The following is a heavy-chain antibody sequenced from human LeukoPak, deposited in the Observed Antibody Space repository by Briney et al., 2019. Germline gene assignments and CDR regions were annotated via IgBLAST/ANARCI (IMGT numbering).Heavy chain of an antibody. CDR3: AKDPTDFDSSGQTYFDY. V-gene: IGHV3-23*01. CDR2: ISGGGGIT. CDR1: GFTFSTYG. D-gene: IGHD3-22*01. J-gene: IGHJ4*02. Sequence: GGSLRLSCAASGFTFSTYGMHWVRQAPGKGLEWVSGISGGGGITHYADSVRGRFTISRDNSKNTLHLQMNSLRAEDTAVYYCAKDPTDFDSSGQTYFDYWGQGTLVTVSS.